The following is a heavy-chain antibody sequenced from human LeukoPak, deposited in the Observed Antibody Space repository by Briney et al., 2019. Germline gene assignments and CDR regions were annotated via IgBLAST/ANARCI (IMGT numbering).Heavy chain of an antibody. CDR2: IYYSGST. Sequence: PSETLSLTCTVSGGSLSSYYWSWIRQPPGKGLEWIGYIYYSGSTSYNPSLKSRVTLSVDTSRNQFSLRLSSVTAADTAVYYCARGSWAGYGGNPVEFDPWGQGTLVTVSS. CDR3: ARGSWAGYGGNPVEFDP. D-gene: IGHD4-23*01. CDR1: GGSLSSYY. J-gene: IGHJ5*02. V-gene: IGHV4-59*01.